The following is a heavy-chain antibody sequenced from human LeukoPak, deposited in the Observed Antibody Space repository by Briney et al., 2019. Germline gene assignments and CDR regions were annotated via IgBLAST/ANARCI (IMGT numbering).Heavy chain of an antibody. D-gene: IGHD2-2*01. Sequence: GESLKISCKGSGYSFTSYWIGWVRQMPGKGLEWMGIIYPGDSDTRYSPSFQGQVTISADNSISTAYLQWSSLKASDTAMYYCASLDIIVVPAAMGPAFDIWGQGTMVTVSS. J-gene: IGHJ3*02. CDR1: GYSFTSYW. V-gene: IGHV5-51*01. CDR3: ASLDIIVVPAAMGPAFDI. CDR2: IYPGDSDT.